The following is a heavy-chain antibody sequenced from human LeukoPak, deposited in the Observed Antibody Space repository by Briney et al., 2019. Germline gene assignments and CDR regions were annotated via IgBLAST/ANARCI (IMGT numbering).Heavy chain of an antibody. Sequence: TGGSLRLSCAASGFTFSSYGMDWVRQAPGKGLEWVAFIRYDGSNKYYADSVKGRFTISRDNSKNTLYLQMNSLRAEDTAMYYCAKELWFGSLDMDVWGKGTTVTVSS. CDR1: GFTFSSYG. CDR3: AKELWFGSLDMDV. D-gene: IGHD3-10*01. CDR2: IRYDGSNK. J-gene: IGHJ6*03. V-gene: IGHV3-30*02.